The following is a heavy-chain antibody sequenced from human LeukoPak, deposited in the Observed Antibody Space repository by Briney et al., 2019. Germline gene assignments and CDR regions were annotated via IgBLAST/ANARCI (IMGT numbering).Heavy chain of an antibody. Sequence: PSETLSLTCTVSGGSITYSHYYWGWVRQPPGKGLEWIGGIYYSGSTYYNPSLKSRVTISVDTSRNEFSLRLSSVTAADTALYFCARQSGSYGGILDNWGQGILGTVSS. D-gene: IGHD1-26*01. V-gene: IGHV4-39*01. CDR3: ARQSGSYGGILDN. CDR2: IYYSGST. J-gene: IGHJ4*02. CDR1: GGSITYSHYY.